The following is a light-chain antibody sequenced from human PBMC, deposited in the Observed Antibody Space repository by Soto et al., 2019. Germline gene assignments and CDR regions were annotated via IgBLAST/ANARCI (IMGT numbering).Light chain of an antibody. CDR2: AAS. Sequence: DIQMTQSPSSLSASVGDRVTITCRASQSISTYLNWYQQKAGLAPKLLIYAASSLQSGVPSGFSGSGSVTDFTLTISSLQPEDFATYYCQQSYSTPPTFGQGTKVDIK. V-gene: IGKV1-39*01. J-gene: IGKJ1*01. CDR3: QQSYSTPPT. CDR1: QSISTY.